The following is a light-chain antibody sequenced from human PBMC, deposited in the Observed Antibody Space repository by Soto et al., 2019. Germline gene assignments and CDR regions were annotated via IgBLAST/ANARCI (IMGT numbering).Light chain of an antibody. J-gene: IGKJ1*01. CDR3: QQRSDWPRT. CDR2: DAS. Sequence: EIVLTQSPGTLSLSPGERATLSCRASQSISSYLAWYQQKPGQAPRLLIHDASYRATGIPARFSGSGSGTDFTLSIRGLEPEDFAVYYCQQRSDWPRTFGQGTKVEIK. CDR1: QSISSY. V-gene: IGKV3-11*01.